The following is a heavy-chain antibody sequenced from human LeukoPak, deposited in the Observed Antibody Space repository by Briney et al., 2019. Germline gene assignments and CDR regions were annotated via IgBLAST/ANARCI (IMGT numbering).Heavy chain of an antibody. D-gene: IGHD1-26*01. J-gene: IGHJ4*02. CDR2: MKEDGTEE. CDR1: GFAFQYYW. CDR3: VRGGWELDF. V-gene: IGHV3-7*01. Sequence: GGSLRLSCAASGFAFQYYWMAWVRQAPGKGLEWVAHMKEDGTEEYYLDSVRGRFTFSKNDAKSSLFLQMNSLTAEDTALYYCVRGGWELDFWGQGTLVTVSS.